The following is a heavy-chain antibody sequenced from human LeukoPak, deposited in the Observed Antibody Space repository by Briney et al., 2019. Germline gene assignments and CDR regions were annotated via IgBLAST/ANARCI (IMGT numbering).Heavy chain of an antibody. J-gene: IGHJ4*02. CDR2: ISYDGSNK. CDR1: GFTFSSFA. D-gene: IGHD6-19*01. V-gene: IGHV3-33*01. Sequence: PGRSLRLFCAASGFTFSSFAMHWVRQAPGKGLEWVAVISYDGSNKYYADSVKGRFTISRDNSKNTLYLQMNSLRAEDTAVYYCARDSSGNYFDNWGQGTLVTVSS. CDR3: ARDSSGNYFDN.